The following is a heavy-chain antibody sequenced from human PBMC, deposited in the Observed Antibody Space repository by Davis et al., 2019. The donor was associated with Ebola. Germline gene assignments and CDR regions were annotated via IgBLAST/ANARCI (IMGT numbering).Heavy chain of an antibody. D-gene: IGHD3-3*01. CDR1: GFTSSSYS. CDR3: RGNHYDIDF. CDR2: INADGSRT. V-gene: IGHV3-74*01. Sequence: HTGGSLRLSCAASGFTSSSYSMNWVRHVPGKGLEWVSRINADGSRTDYADSVKGRFTISRDNAKNTVYLQMSGLRADDTAVYHCRGNHYDIDFWGQGTLVTVSS. J-gene: IGHJ4*02.